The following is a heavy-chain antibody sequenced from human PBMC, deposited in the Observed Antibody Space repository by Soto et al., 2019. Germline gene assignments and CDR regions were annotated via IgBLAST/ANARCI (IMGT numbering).Heavy chain of an antibody. D-gene: IGHD1-26*01. CDR3: AREVGATLDY. V-gene: IGHV1-3*01. CDR2: INAGNGNT. CDR1: GDTFTSYD. Sequence: SVRVSCRGSGDTFTSYDMHGVRQAPGQRLEWMGWINAGNGNTKYSQKFQGRVTITRDTSASTAYMELSSLRSEDTAVYYCAREVGATLDYWGQGTLVTVSA. J-gene: IGHJ4*02.